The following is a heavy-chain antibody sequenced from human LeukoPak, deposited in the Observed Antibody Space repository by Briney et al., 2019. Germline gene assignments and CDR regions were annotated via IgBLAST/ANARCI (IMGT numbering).Heavy chain of an antibody. CDR3: ARDFNWGFDY. Sequence: GGSLRLSCAASGFTFHKYGMHWVRQAPGKVLEWVTFIRNDGSDKYYADSVKGRFTISRDSSKNTVYVQMHSLRPEDTAVYYCARDFNWGFDYWGQGTLVTVSS. CDR2: IRNDGSDK. D-gene: IGHD7-27*01. V-gene: IGHV3-30*02. CDR1: GFTFHKYG. J-gene: IGHJ4*02.